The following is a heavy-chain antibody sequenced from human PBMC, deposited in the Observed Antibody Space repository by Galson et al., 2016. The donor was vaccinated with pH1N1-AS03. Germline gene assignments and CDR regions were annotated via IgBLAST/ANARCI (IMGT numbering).Heavy chain of an antibody. D-gene: IGHD2-2*01. J-gene: IGHJ4*02. CDR2: IRSKTYSYAT. CDR3: TLISSAVPASNDF. Sequence: SLRLSCAASGFTFSEFAVNWVRQASGKGLEWVGRIRSKTYSYATAYAASVQGRFTISRDDSRNTAYLQMNSLKIEDTAVYYCTLISSAVPASNDFWGQGTLVTVSS. V-gene: IGHV3-73*01. CDR1: GFTFSEFA.